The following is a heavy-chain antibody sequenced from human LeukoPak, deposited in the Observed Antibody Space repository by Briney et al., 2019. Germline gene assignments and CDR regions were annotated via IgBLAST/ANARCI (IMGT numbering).Heavy chain of an antibody. D-gene: IGHD3-22*01. Sequence: SQTLSLTCTVSGGSISSGGYYWSWLRQHPGKGLEWIVYIYYSGSTYYNPSLKSRVTISVDTSKNQFSLKLSSVTAADTAVYYCARGCPYYYDSSGYYPFDYWGQGTLVTVSS. CDR3: ARGCPYYYDSSGYYPFDY. J-gene: IGHJ4*02. CDR2: IYYSGST. V-gene: IGHV4-31*03. CDR1: GGSISSGGYY.